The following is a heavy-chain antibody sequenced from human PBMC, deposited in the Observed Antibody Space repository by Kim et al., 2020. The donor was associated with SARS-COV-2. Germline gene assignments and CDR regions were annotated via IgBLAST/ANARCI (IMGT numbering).Heavy chain of an antibody. V-gene: IGHV3-23*01. CDR2: ISGSGGTT. CDR3: ARRETTATDGPFHD. J-gene: IGHJ4*02. CDR1: EITFRNYA. Sequence: GGSLRLSCAASEITFRNYAMSWVRQAPGKGLEWVSSISGSGGTTYYVDSVKGRFTISRDNSKNTLYLQMNNVRAEDSAKYYCARRETTATDGPFHDWGQGTLVTVSS. D-gene: IGHD4-4*01.